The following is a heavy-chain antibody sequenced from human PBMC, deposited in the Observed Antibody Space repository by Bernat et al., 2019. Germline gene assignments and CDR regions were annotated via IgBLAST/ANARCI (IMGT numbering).Heavy chain of an antibody. Sequence: QLQLQESGPGLVKPSETLSLTCTVSGGSISSSSYYWGWIRQPPGKGLEWIGSIYYSGSTYYNPSLKSRVTISVDTSKNQFSLKLSSVTAADTAVYYCARGDLTWSGYYTRFDPWGQGTLVTVSS. J-gene: IGHJ5*02. CDR2: IYYSGST. V-gene: IGHV4-39*01. CDR1: GGSISSSSYY. CDR3: ARGDLTWSGYYTRFDP. D-gene: IGHD3-3*01.